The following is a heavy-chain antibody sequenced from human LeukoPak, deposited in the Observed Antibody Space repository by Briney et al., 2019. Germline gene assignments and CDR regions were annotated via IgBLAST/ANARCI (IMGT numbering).Heavy chain of an antibody. CDR2: IYYSGST. D-gene: IGHD3-3*01. CDR1: GGSISSYY. V-gene: IGHV4-59*01. CDR3: ARGYDSTFDY. J-gene: IGHJ4*02. Sequence: SETLSLTCTVSGGSISSYYWSWIRQPPGKGLEWIGYIYYSGSTYYNPSLKSRVTISVDTSRNQFSLKLSSVTAADTAVYYCARGYDSTFDYWGQGTLVTVSS.